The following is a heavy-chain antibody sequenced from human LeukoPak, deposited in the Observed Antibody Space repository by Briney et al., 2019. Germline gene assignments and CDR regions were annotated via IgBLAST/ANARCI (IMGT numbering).Heavy chain of an antibody. D-gene: IGHD2-15*01. CDR3: ARHRGGNLPAPFDY. V-gene: IGHV4-39*01. CDR1: GGSISSISSNNYH. J-gene: IGHJ4*02. CDR2: IYYSGST. Sequence: PSETLSLTCIVSGGSISSISSNNYHWGWIRQPPGKGLEWIGSIYYSGSTYYNPSLKSRVTISVDTSKNQFSLKLSSVTAADTAVYYCARHRGGNLPAPFDYWGQGTLVTVSS.